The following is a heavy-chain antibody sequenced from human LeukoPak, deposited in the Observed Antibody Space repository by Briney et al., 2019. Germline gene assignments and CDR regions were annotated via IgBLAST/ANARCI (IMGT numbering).Heavy chain of an antibody. V-gene: IGHV3-48*01. CDR2: ISSNGSTI. Sequence: GGSLRLSCAASALTFSDYSMNWVRQAPGKGLEWISYISSNGSTIYYAASVKGRFTISRDSAKNSLYLQMNGLRAEDTAIYYCARGPKTSFDYWGQGTLVTASS. J-gene: IGHJ4*02. CDR1: ALTFSDYS. CDR3: ARGPKTSFDY.